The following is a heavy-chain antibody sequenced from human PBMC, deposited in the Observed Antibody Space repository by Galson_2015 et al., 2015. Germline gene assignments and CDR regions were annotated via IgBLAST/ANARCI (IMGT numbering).Heavy chain of an antibody. CDR2: IKQDGSEK. D-gene: IGHD3-10*01. V-gene: IGHV3-7*01. J-gene: IGHJ3*02. Sequence: SLRLSCAASGFTFSSYWMSWVRQAPGKGLEWVANIKQDGSEKSYVDSVKGRFTISRDNAKNSLYLQMNSLRAEDTAVYYCAFPAGSDAFDIWGQGTMVTVSS. CDR1: GFTFSSYW. CDR3: AFPAGSDAFDI.